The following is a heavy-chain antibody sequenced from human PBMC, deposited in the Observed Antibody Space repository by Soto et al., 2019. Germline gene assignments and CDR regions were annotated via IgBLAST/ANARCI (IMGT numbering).Heavy chain of an antibody. J-gene: IGHJ4*02. V-gene: IGHV4-34*01. CDR2: INHSGST. CDR3: ASPSVDCGGDCYYFAY. Sequence: LSLTCGVYGGSFGGYYWSWIRQPPGKGLEWIGEINHSGSTNYNPSLKSRVTISIDTSKNQFSLKLTSVTAADTAVYYCASPSVDCGGDCYYFAYWGQGTLVTVS. CDR1: GGSFGGYY. D-gene: IGHD2-21*02.